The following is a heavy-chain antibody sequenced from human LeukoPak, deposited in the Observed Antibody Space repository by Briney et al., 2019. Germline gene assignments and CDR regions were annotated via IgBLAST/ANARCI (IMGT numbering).Heavy chain of an antibody. CDR1: GGTFSSYA. J-gene: IGHJ6*02. Sequence: SVTVSCTASGGTFSSYAISWVRQAPGQGLEWMGGIIPIFGTANYAQKFQGRVTITADESTSTAYMELSSLRSEDTAVYYCARSGSYKDYYYGMDVWGQGTTVTVSS. CDR3: ARSGSYKDYYYGMDV. CDR2: IIPIFGTA. V-gene: IGHV1-69*13. D-gene: IGHD1-26*01.